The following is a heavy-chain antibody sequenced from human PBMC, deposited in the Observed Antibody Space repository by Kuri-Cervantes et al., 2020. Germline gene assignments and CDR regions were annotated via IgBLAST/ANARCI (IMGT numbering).Heavy chain of an antibody. Sequence: GGSLRLSCAASEFTFSSYAMNWVRQAPGKGLQWVSTLSVSGATTYYADSVKGRFTISRDNSKNTLYLQMNSLRAEDTALYYCAKEKGGWYYWGQGTLVTDSS. V-gene: IGHV3-23*01. CDR3: AKEKGGWYY. J-gene: IGHJ4*02. CDR1: EFTFSSYA. CDR2: LSVSGATT. D-gene: IGHD6-19*01.